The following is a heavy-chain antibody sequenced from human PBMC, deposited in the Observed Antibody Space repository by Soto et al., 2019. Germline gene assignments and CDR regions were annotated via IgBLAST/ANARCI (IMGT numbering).Heavy chain of an antibody. CDR2: IYYSGST. CDR1: GGSISSYY. CDR3: ARELPIVGATDG. V-gene: IGHV4-59*01. J-gene: IGHJ4*02. D-gene: IGHD1-26*01. Sequence: QVQLQESGPGLVKPSETLSLTCTVSGGSISSYYWSWIRQPPGKGLEWIGYIYYSGSTNYNPSLKSRVTISVDTSKNQLSLKLSSVTAADTAVYYCARELPIVGATDGWGQGTLVTVSS.